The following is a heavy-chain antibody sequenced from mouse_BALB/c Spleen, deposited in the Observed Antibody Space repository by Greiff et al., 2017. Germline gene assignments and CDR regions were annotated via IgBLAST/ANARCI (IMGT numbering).Heavy chain of an antibody. CDR1: GFTFSSYA. J-gene: IGHJ2*01. CDR2: ISSGGSYT. V-gene: IGHV5-9-4*01. Sequence: EVKVVESGGGLVKPGGSLKLSCAASGFTFSSYAMSWVRQSPEKRLEWVAEISSGGSYTYYPDTVTGRFTISRDNAKNTLYLEMSSLRSEDTAMYYCARANYDFFDYWGQGTTLTVSS. CDR3: ARANYDFFDY. D-gene: IGHD2-4*01.